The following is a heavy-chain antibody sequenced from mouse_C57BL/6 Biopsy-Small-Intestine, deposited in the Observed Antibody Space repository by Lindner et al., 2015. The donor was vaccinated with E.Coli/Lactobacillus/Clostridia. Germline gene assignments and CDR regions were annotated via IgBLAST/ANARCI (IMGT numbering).Heavy chain of an antibody. J-gene: IGHJ3*01. D-gene: IGHD2-5*01. CDR1: GYTFTSYW. V-gene: IGHV1-72*01. CDR3: ARDSNYEAWFAY. Sequence: VQLQESGAELVKPGASVKLSCKASGYTFTSYWMHWVKQRPGRGLEWIGGIDPNSGGTKYNEKFKSKATLTVDKPSSTAYMQLSSLTSEDSAVYYCARDSNYEAWFAYWGQGTLVTVSA. CDR2: IDPNSGGT.